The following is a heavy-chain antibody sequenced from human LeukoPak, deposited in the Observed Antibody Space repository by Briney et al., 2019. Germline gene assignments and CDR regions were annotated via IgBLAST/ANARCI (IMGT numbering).Heavy chain of an antibody. J-gene: IGHJ4*02. Sequence: GGSLRLSCAASGFTFSSYWMSWVRQAPGKGLEWVANIKQDGSEKYYVDSVKGRFTISRDNAKNSLYLQMDSLRAEDTAVYYCAREGDVVVPAASTDYWGQGTLVTVSS. V-gene: IGHV3-7*01. CDR3: AREGDVVVPAASTDY. CDR1: GFTFSSYW. D-gene: IGHD2-2*01. CDR2: IKQDGSEK.